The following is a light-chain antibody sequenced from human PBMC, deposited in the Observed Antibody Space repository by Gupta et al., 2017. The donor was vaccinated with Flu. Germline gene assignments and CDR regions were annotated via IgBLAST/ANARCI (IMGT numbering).Light chain of an antibody. CDR3: VLYMGSGMWV. V-gene: IGLV8-61*01. J-gene: IGLJ3*02. CDR2: STN. Sequence: QTVVTQEPSFSVSPGGTVTLTCGLSSGSVSTSYYPSWYQQTPGQAPRTLIYSTNTRSSGVPDRFSGSIPGNKAALTITGAEADEESDYYCVLYMGSGMWVFGGGTKLTVL. CDR1: SGSVSTSYY.